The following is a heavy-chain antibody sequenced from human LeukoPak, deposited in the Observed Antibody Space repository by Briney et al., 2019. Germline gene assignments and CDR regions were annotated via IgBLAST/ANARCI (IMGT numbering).Heavy chain of an antibody. D-gene: IGHD4-23*01. CDR1: GGSISSYY. V-gene: IGHV4-59*08. J-gene: IGHJ4*02. CDR3: ARLNGGN. Sequence: SETLSLTCTVSGGSISSYYWSWIRQPPGEGLEWIGYIDYSGSTAYNPSLNGRVAVSLDTSKNQFSLKLRSVTAADTAVYYCARLNGGNWGPGILVTVSS. CDR2: IDYSGST.